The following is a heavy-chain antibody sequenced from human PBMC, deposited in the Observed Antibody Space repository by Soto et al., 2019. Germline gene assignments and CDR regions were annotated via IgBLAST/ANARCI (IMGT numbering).Heavy chain of an antibody. CDR1: VGSDCRSL. CDR3: ARHIFSTTLGDCRGGSCYEFDY. D-gene: IGHD2-15*01. J-gene: IGHJ4*02. Sequence: TLSLSYALSVGSDCRSLWSSNHQHPRKGLEWIGYIYYSGSTNYNPSLKSRVTISVDTSTNQFSLKLSSVTAADTAVYYCARHIFSTTLGDCRGGSCYEFDYWGQGTLVTVSS. CDR2: IYYSGST. V-gene: IGHV4-59*08.